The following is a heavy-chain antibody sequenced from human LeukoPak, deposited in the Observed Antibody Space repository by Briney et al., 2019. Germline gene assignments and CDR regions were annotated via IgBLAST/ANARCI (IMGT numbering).Heavy chain of an antibody. CDR2: INHSGST. J-gene: IGHJ6*02. Sequence: SETLSLTCAVYGGSFSGYYWSWIRQPPGKGLEWIGEINHSGSTNYNPSLKSRVTISVDTSRNQFSLKLSSVTAADTAVYYCARGLGGYYYYYGMDVWGQGTTVTVSS. CDR1: GGSFSGYY. CDR3: ARGLGGYYYYYGMDV. V-gene: IGHV4-34*01.